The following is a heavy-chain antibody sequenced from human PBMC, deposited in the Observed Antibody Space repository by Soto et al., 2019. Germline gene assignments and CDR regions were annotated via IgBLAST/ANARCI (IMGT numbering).Heavy chain of an antibody. CDR1: GYTFTGYY. Sequence: ASVKVSCKASGYTFTGYYMHWVRQAPGQGLEWMGWINPNSGGTNYAQKFQGWVTMTRDTSISTAYMELSRLRSDDTAVYYCARGPLIIAAAGTIDYWGQGTLVTVSS. V-gene: IGHV1-2*04. CDR3: ARGPLIIAAAGTIDY. D-gene: IGHD6-13*01. J-gene: IGHJ4*02. CDR2: INPNSGGT.